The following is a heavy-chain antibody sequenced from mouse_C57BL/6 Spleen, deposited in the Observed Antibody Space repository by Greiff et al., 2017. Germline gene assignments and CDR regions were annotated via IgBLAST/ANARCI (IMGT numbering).Heavy chain of an antibody. D-gene: IGHD1-1*01. Sequence: QVQLQQSGAELVKPGASVKISCKASGYAFSSYWMNWVKQRPGKGLAWIGQIYPGDGDTNYNGKFKGKATLTADQSSSTAYMQLSSLTSENSAVYFCARAEDYYGSSYGGYFDVWGTGTTVTVSS. V-gene: IGHV1-80*01. J-gene: IGHJ1*03. CDR2: IYPGDGDT. CDR3: ARAEDYYGSSYGGYFDV. CDR1: GYAFSSYW.